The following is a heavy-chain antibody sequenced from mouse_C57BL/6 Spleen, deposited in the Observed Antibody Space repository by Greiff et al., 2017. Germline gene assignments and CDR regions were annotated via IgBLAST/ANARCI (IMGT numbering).Heavy chain of an antibody. CDR2: ISSGSSTI. CDR1: GFTFSDYG. J-gene: IGHJ2*01. V-gene: IGHV5-17*01. Sequence: EVNLVESGGGLVKPGASLKLSCAASGFTFSDYGMHWVRQAPEKGLEWVAYISSGSSTIYYADTVKGRFTISRDNAKNTLFLQMTSLRSEDSAMYYCARGDDYFDDWGQGTTLTVSS. CDR3: ARGDDYFDD.